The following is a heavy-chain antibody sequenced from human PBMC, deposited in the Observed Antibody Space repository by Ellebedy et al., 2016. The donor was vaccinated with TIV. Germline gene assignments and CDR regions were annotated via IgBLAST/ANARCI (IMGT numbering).Heavy chain of an antibody. Sequence: ASVKVSXKASGYTFTSYYMHWVRQAPGQGLEWMGIINPSGGSTSYAQKFQGRVTMTRDTSTSTVYMELSSLRSEDTAVYYCARDLEGYCSGGSCYGMDVWGQGTTVTVSS. CDR1: GYTFTSYY. D-gene: IGHD2-15*01. CDR3: ARDLEGYCSGGSCYGMDV. J-gene: IGHJ6*02. CDR2: INPSGGST. V-gene: IGHV1-46*01.